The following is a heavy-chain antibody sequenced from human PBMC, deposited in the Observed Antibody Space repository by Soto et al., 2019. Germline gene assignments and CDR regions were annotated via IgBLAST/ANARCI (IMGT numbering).Heavy chain of an antibody. CDR3: ASEVVVAATYYYYGMDV. D-gene: IGHD2-15*01. V-gene: IGHV4-30-4*01. CDR2: IYYSGST. J-gene: IGHJ6*02. Sequence: QVQLQESGPGLVKPSQTLSLTCTVSGRSISSGDYYWSWIRQLPGKGLEWIGYIYYSGSTYYNPSLRSQVTISLDTSKHQFSLKLSSVTAADTAVHYCASEVVVAATYYYYGMDVWGQGTTVTVSS. CDR1: GRSISSGDYY.